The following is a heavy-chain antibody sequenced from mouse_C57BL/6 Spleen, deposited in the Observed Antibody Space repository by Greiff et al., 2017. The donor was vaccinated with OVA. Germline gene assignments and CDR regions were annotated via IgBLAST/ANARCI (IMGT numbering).Heavy chain of an antibody. CDR1: GYSITSGYY. CDR2: ISYDGSN. Sequence: DVQLQESGPGLVKPSQSLSLTCSVPGYSITSGYYWNWIRQFPGNKLEWMGYISYDGSNNYNPSLKNRISITRDTSKNQFFLKLNSVTTEDTATYYCARANFDYWGQGTTLTVSS. V-gene: IGHV3-6*01. J-gene: IGHJ2*01. CDR3: ARANFDY.